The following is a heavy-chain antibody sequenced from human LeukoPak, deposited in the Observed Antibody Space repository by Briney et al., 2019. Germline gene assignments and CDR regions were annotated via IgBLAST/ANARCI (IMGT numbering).Heavy chain of an antibody. CDR2: IIPIFGTA. D-gene: IGHD3-9*01. CDR3: ARDRGYDILTGYGWFDP. CDR1: GGTFSSYA. Sequence: SVKVSCKASGGTFSSYAISWVRQAPGQGLEWMGGIIPIFGTANYAQKFQGRVTITADKSTSTAYMELSSLRSEDTAVYYCARDRGYDILTGYGWFDPWGQGTLVTVSS. V-gene: IGHV1-69*06. J-gene: IGHJ5*02.